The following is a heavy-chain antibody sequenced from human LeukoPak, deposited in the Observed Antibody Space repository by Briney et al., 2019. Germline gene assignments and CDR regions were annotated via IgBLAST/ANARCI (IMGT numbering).Heavy chain of an antibody. Sequence: SETLSLTCTVSGVSISSYYWSWIRQPPGKGLEWIGYIYYSGSTNYNPSLKSRVTISVDTSKNQFSLKLTSVTAADTAVYCCARGIVGATLGGYFDYWGQGTLVTVSS. J-gene: IGHJ4*02. D-gene: IGHD1-26*01. CDR1: GVSISSYY. V-gene: IGHV4-59*01. CDR2: IYYSGST. CDR3: ARGIVGATLGGYFDY.